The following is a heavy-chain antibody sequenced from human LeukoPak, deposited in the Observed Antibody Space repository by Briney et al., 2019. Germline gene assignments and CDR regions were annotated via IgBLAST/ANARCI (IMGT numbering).Heavy chain of an antibody. D-gene: IGHD5-12*01. CDR1: GYTFTSYG. J-gene: IGHJ6*02. V-gene: IGHV1-69*04. Sequence: ASVKVSCKASGYTFTSYGISWVRQAPGQGLEWMGRIIPILGIANYAQKFQGRVTITADKSTSTAYMELSSLRSEDTAVYYCARDGDSGYDLAQTYYYYGMDVWGQGTTVTVSS. CDR2: IIPILGIA. CDR3: ARDGDSGYDLAQTYYYYGMDV.